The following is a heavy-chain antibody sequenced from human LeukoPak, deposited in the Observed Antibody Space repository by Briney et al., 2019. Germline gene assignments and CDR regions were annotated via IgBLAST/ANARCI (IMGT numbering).Heavy chain of an antibody. V-gene: IGHV3-48*01. J-gene: IGHJ4*02. CDR3: ASDGERDLPLEF. CDR1: GFTFSSYT. D-gene: IGHD3-10*01. CDR2: IGTSSTTI. Sequence: GGSLRLSCAASGFTFSSYTMNWVRQPPGKGLEWVSNIGTSSTTIYYADSVKGRFTISRDNAKNSLYLQMNSLRVEDTAVYYCASDGERDLPLEFWGQGTLVTVSS.